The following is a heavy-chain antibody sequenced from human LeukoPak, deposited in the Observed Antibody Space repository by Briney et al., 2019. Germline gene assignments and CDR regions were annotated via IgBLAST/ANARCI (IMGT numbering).Heavy chain of an antibody. V-gene: IGHV3-23*05. CDR1: GFTFSGSD. CDR3: AKRGNPTVGHHYLDV. CDR2: IRHSDSNT. Sequence: GGSLRLSCAASGFTFSGSDMSWVRQAPGSGLEWVSSIRHSDSNTYYADSVMGRFTISRDNSKNTLYLQMNSLSAEDTAVYYCAKRGNPTVGHHYLDVWGKGTTVSVSS. J-gene: IGHJ6*03. D-gene: IGHD1-1*01.